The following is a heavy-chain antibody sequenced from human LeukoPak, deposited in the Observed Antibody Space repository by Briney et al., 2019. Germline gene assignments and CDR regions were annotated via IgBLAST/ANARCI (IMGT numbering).Heavy chain of an antibody. CDR2: IVVGSGNT. J-gene: IGHJ4*02. V-gene: IGHV1-58*02. CDR3: AAVRGYSYGYYFDY. CDR1: GFTFTSSA. Sequence: SEKVSCKASGFTFTSSAMQWARQARGQRLEWIGWIVVGSGNTNYAQKFQERVTITRDMSTSTAYMELSSLRSEDTAVYYCAAVRGYSYGYYFDYWGQGTLVTVSS. D-gene: IGHD5-18*01.